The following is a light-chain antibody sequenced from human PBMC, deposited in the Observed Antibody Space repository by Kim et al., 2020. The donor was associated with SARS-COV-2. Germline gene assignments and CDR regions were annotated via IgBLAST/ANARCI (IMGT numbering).Light chain of an antibody. CDR3: QQYGTSPYT. Sequence: EIVLTQSPGTLSLSPGERATLSCRASQSVSSNYLAWYQQKPGQAPRLLIYGASSRATGIPDRFSGSGSGTDFTLTISRLEPEDFAVYYCQQYGTSPYTFGRGTKLEI. J-gene: IGKJ2*01. V-gene: IGKV3-20*01. CDR1: QSVSSNY. CDR2: GAS.